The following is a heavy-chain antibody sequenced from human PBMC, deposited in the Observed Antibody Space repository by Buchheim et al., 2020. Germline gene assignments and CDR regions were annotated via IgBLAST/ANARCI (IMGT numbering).Heavy chain of an antibody. D-gene: IGHD1-26*01. CDR1: GFTFSSYG. CDR2: IRYDGSNK. V-gene: IGHV3-30*02. CDR3: AKYHPHGAVDY. J-gene: IGHJ4*02. Sequence: QVQLVESGGGVVQPGRSLRLSCAASGFTFSSYGMHWVRQAPGKGLEWVAFIRYDGSNKYYADSVKGRFNISRDNSKNKLYLQMNSLRAEDTAVYYCAKYHPHGAVDYWGQGTL.